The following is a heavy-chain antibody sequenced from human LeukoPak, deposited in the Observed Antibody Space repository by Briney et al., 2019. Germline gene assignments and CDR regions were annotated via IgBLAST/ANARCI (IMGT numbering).Heavy chain of an antibody. CDR1: GFTFTSHW. V-gene: IGHV3-7*01. Sequence: PGGSLRLSCAASGFTFTSHWMRWVRQAPGNGLEWVANIQPVGNEKNYASSMKDRFSLSTDTAKPSLYLQMNSLRAEDTAVYYCAPGPPWYCSINSCSFNYWGQEILVTVSS. CDR3: APGPPWYCSINSCSFNY. D-gene: IGHD2-2*01. J-gene: IGHJ4*02. CDR2: IQPVGNEK.